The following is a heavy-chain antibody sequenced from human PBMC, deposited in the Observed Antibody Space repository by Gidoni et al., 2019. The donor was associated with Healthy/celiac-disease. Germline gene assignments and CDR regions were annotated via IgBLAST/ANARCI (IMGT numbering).Heavy chain of an antibody. Sequence: EVQLLESGGGLVQPGGSLRLSCAASGFTFSSYAMSWVRQAPGKGLEWVSAIIGSGGSTYYADSVTGRFTISRDNSKTTLYLQMNSLRAEDTAVYYCASGPIAMVRGVIPPPFDYWGQGTLVTVSS. V-gene: IGHV3-23*01. CDR3: ASGPIAMVRGVIPPPFDY. D-gene: IGHD3-10*01. CDR1: GFTFSSYA. CDR2: IIGSGGST. J-gene: IGHJ4*02.